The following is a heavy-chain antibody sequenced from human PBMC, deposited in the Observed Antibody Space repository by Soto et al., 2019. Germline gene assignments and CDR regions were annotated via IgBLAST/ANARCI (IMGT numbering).Heavy chain of an antibody. V-gene: IGHV1-2*04. CDR1: GYTFTGYY. CDR3: ARDRESGGGYYYGMDV. Sequence: QVQLVQSGAEVKKPGASVKVSCKASGYTFTGYYMHWVRQAPGQGLEWMGWINPNSGGTNYAQKFQGWVTMTRDTSISTAYMELSRLRSDDTAVYYCARDRESGGGYYYGMDVWGQGTTVTVSS. CDR2: INPNSGGT. D-gene: IGHD2-15*01. J-gene: IGHJ6*02.